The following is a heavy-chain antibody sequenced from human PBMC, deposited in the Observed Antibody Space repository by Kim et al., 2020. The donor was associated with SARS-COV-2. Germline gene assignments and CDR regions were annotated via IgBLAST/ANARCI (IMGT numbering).Heavy chain of an antibody. J-gene: IGHJ4*02. Sequence: SETLSLTCTVSSDSITTYYWAWIRQPPGKGLEWIGHIDNIGSSNYNPSLRGRVTISVDTSEKRFSLRLSSVTPADTAVYSCARENWGADVAVDYWGGGT. CDR2: IDNIGSS. CDR3: ARENWGADVAVDY. V-gene: IGHV4-59*12. CDR1: SDSITTYY. D-gene: IGHD3-16*01.